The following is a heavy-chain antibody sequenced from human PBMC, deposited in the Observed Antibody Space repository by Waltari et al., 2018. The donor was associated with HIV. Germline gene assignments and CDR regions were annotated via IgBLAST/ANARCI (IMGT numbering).Heavy chain of an antibody. Sequence: EVQLVESGGGLVQPGGSLSLSCPASGLTLSSYWIMRARPAPGKGLAWVANIKQDGREKYYVDAVKGRFTISRDNAKNSLYLQMNSLRAEDTAVYYCARDQTSYGCGLDYWGQGTLVTVSS. CDR1: GLTLSSYW. V-gene: IGHV3-7*01. CDR2: IKQDGREK. J-gene: IGHJ4*02. CDR3: ARDQTSYGCGLDY. D-gene: IGHD3-10*01.